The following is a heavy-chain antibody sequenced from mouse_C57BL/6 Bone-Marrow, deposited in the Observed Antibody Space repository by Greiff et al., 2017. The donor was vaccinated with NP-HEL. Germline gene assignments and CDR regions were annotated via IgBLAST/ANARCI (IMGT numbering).Heavy chain of an antibody. Sequence: QVHVKQSGPELVKPGASVKLSCKASGYTFTSYDINWVKQRPGQGLEWIGWIYPRDGSTKYNEKFKGKATLTVDTSSSTAYMELHSLTSEDSAVYFCARDYYGSSLYYFDYWGQGTTLTVSS. CDR3: ARDYYGSSLYYFDY. CDR2: IYPRDGST. D-gene: IGHD1-1*01. J-gene: IGHJ2*01. CDR1: GYTFTSYD. V-gene: IGHV1-85*01.